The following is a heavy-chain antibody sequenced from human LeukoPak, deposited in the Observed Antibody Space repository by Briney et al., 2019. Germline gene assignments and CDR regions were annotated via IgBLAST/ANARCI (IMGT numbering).Heavy chain of an antibody. CDR1: GGSISSGSYY. Sequence: PSETLSLTCTVSGGSISSGSYYWSWIRQPAGKGLEWIGRIYTSGSTNYNPSLKSRVTISVDTSKNQFSLKLSSVTAADTAVYYCARLRVSPPRITMVRGVILGATDAFDIWGQGTMVTVSS. D-gene: IGHD3-10*01. J-gene: IGHJ3*02. CDR3: ARLRVSPPRITMVRGVILGATDAFDI. CDR2: IYTSGST. V-gene: IGHV4-61*02.